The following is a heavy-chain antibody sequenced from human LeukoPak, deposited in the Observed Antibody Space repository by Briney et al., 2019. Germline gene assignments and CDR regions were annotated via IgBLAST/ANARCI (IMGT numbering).Heavy chain of an antibody. CDR3: ARRDTYYYDSSGYYYTVGFFDY. D-gene: IGHD3-22*01. CDR2: ISSSSSTI. J-gene: IGHJ4*02. V-gene: IGHV3-48*02. CDR1: GFTFSSYS. Sequence: GGSLRLSCAASGFTFSSYSMDWVRQAPGKGLEWVSYISSSSSTIYYADSVKGRFTISRDNAKNSLYLQMNSLRDEDTAVYYCARRDTYYYDSSGYYYTVGFFDYWGRGTLVTVSS.